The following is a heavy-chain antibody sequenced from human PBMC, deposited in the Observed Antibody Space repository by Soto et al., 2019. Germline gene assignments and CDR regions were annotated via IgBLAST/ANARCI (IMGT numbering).Heavy chain of an antibody. Sequence: QVQLVESGGGVVQPGRSLRLSCAASGFTFSSYGMHWVRQAPGKGLEWVAVIWYDGSNKYYADSVKGRFTISRDNSKNTLYLQMNSLRAEDRAVYDCARDGGATTGYYYGMDVWGQGTTVTVSS. CDR3: ARDGGATTGYYYGMDV. CDR1: GFTFSSYG. CDR2: IWYDGSNK. J-gene: IGHJ6*02. D-gene: IGHD4-17*01. V-gene: IGHV3-33*01.